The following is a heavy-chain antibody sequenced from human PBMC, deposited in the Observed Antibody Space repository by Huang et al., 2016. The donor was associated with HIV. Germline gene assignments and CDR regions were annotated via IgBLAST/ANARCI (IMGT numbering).Heavy chain of an antibody. CDR2: MYYRWST. Sequence: QVQLQESGPGLVKPSETLSLTCTVSGGSISSHYWSWIRQPPGKGLEWIGSMYYRWSTKYNPSLKRRVTISLDTSKKQLSLKLSSVTAADTAVYYCARDEYVWGSYRDAFDIWGQGTMVTVSS. CDR1: GGSISSHY. CDR3: ARDEYVWGSYRDAFDI. J-gene: IGHJ3*02. V-gene: IGHV4-59*11. D-gene: IGHD3-16*02.